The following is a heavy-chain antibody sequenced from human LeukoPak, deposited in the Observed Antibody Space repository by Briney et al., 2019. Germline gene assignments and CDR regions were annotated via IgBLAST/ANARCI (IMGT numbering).Heavy chain of an antibody. CDR3: ARDHEGYGDYV. CDR2: IYSGGST. V-gene: IGHV3-53*01. Sequence: PGGSLRLSCAASEFTVSSSYMNWVRQAPGKGLEWVSIIYSGGSTYYADSVKGRFTISRDNSENTVYLQMNTLRVEDTAVYYCARDHEGYGDYVWGQGTLVTVSS. J-gene: IGHJ4*02. CDR1: EFTVSSSY. D-gene: IGHD4-17*01.